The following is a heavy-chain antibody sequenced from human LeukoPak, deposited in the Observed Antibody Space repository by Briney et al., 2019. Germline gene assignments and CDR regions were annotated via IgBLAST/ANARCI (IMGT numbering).Heavy chain of an antibody. CDR2: INSDGSST. Sequence: GGSLRLSCAVSGLTFSSYWMHWVRQAPGRGLVWVSRINSDGSSTNYADSVKGRFTISRDNAKNTLYLQMNSLRAEDTAVYYCASLDYWGQGTLVTVSS. J-gene: IGHJ4*02. V-gene: IGHV3-74*01. CDR1: GLTFSSYW. CDR3: ASLDY.